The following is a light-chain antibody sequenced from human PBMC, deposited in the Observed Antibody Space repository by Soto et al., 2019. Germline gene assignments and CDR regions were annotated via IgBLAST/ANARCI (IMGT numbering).Light chain of an antibody. V-gene: IGKV4-1*01. CDR1: QNVLYSSNNKNN. CDR3: QQYDSTPPT. J-gene: IGKJ5*01. Sequence: DIVMTQSPDSLAVSLGERATINCKSSQNVLYSSNNKNNLAWYQQKPGQPPKLLIYWASTRESGVPDRFSGSGSETDFTLTITSLQAEDVAVYYCQQYDSTPPTFGRGTRLEIK. CDR2: WAS.